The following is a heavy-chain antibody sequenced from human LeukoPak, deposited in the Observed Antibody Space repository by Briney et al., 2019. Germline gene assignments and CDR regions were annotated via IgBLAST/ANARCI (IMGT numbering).Heavy chain of an antibody. CDR1: GFTFSSYS. D-gene: IGHD5-12*01. V-gene: IGHV3-66*01. CDR3: AIRKSGNAIDY. Sequence: GGSLRLSCAAPGFTFSSYSMNWVRQAPGKGLEWVAVIYSGGSTNYADSVKGRFTISRDNPKNTLYLLMNSLRAEDTAVYYCAIRKSGNAIDYWGQGTLVTVSS. J-gene: IGHJ4*02. CDR2: IYSGGST.